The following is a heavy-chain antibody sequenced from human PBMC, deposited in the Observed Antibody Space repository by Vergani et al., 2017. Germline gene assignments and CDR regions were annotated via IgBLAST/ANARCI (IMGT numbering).Heavy chain of an antibody. J-gene: IGHJ5*02. CDR2: SNAGNGNT. D-gene: IGHD2-2*02. CDR3: ARSTIGYCSSTSCYTGWFDP. V-gene: IGHV1-3*02. CDR1: GYTFTSYA. Sequence: QVQLVQSGAEVKKPGASVKVSCKASGYTFTSYAMHWVRQAPGQRLEWMGWSNAGNGNTKYSQEFQGRVTITRDTSASTAYMELSSLRSEDTAVYYCARSTIGYCSSTSCYTGWFDPWGQGTLVTVSS.